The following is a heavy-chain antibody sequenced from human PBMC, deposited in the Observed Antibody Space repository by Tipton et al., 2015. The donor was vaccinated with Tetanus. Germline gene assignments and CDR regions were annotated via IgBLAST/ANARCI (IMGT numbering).Heavy chain of an antibody. V-gene: IGHV1-18*01. Sequence: QLVQSGAEVKKSGASVKVSCKASGYTFTHYGVNWVRQAPGQGLEWMGWISPFNENVNYAEKSQGRLTMTTDRSTATVYMDLRSLRSDDTAVYYCARDRGDYIYYGMDVWGPGTTVTVS. J-gene: IGHJ6*02. CDR1: GYTFTHYG. CDR3: ARDRGDYIYYGMDV. D-gene: IGHD3-22*01. CDR2: ISPFNENV.